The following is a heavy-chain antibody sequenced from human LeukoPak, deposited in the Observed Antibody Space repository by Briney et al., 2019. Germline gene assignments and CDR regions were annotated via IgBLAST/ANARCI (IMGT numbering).Heavy chain of an antibody. Sequence: SVKVSCKASGGTFSSYAISWVRQAPGQGLEWMGGIIPIFDTANYAQKSQGRVTITADESTNTAYMELSSLRSEDTAVFYCATANRRRDGYNSGFWDYWGQGTLVTVSS. CDR2: IIPIFDTA. D-gene: IGHD5-24*01. J-gene: IGHJ4*02. CDR1: GGTFSSYA. CDR3: ATANRRRDGYNSGFWDY. V-gene: IGHV1-69*01.